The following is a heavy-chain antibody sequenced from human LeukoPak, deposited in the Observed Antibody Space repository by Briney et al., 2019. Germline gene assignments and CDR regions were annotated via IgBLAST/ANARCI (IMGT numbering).Heavy chain of an antibody. CDR1: GFTFSSYE. V-gene: IGHV3-48*03. CDR3: AGKSSGYYYRGYFQH. J-gene: IGHJ1*01. D-gene: IGHD3-22*01. CDR2: ISSSGSTI. Sequence: PGGSLRLSCAASGFTFSSYEMNWVRQAPGKGLEWVSYISSSGSTIYYADSVKGRFTNSRDNAKNSLYLQMNSLRAEDTAVYYCAGKSSGYYYRGYFQHWGQGTLVTVSS.